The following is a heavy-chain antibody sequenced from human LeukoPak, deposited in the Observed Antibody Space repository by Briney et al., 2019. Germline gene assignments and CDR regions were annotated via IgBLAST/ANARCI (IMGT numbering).Heavy chain of an antibody. CDR3: ASSHENILTGYDY. Sequence: QPGRSLRLSCAASGFTFDDYAMHWVRQAPGKGLEWVSGISGSGGSTYYADSVKGRFTISRDNSKNTLYLQMNSLRAEDTAVYYCASSHENILTGYDYWGQGTLVTVSS. CDR2: ISGSGGST. D-gene: IGHD3-9*01. J-gene: IGHJ4*02. V-gene: IGHV3-23*01. CDR1: GFTFDDYA.